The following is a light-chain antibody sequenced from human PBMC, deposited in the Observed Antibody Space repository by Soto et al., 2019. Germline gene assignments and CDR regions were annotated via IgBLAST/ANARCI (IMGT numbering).Light chain of an antibody. V-gene: IGKV3-11*01. Sequence: EIVLTQSPGTLSLSPGERATLSCRASQRISSNSLAWYQQKPGQAPRLLIYDASNRATGIPARFSGSGSGTDFTLTISSLEPEDFAVYYCQQRGDWPPITFGQGTRLEIK. CDR3: QQRGDWPPIT. J-gene: IGKJ5*01. CDR2: DAS. CDR1: QRISSN.